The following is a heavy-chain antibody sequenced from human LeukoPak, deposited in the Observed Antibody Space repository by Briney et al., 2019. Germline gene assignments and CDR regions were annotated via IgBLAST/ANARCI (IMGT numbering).Heavy chain of an antibody. V-gene: IGHV4-31*03. CDR1: GGSISSGGYY. CDR3: ARSVLPGSMIRGRAFDP. D-gene: IGHD3-16*01. Sequence: PSETLSLTCTVSGGSISSGGYYWSWIRQHPGKGLEWIGYIYYSGSTYYNPSLKSRVTISVDTSKNQFSLKLSSVTAADTAVYYCARSVLPGSMIRGRAFDPWGQGTLVTVSS. CDR2: IYYSGST. J-gene: IGHJ5*02.